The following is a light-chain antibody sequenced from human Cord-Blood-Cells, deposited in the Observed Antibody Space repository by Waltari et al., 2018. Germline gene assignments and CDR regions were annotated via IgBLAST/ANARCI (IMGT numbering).Light chain of an antibody. CDR2: AAS. V-gene: IGKV1-27*01. J-gene: IGKJ3*01. CDR3: QKYNSALFT. Sequence: DIQMTQSPSSLSASVGDRVTITCRASQGISNYLAWYQQKPEKVPKLLLYAASTLQSGVPSRFSGSGSGTDFTITISSLQPEDVATYYCQKYNSALFTFGPGTKGDIK. CDR1: QGISNY.